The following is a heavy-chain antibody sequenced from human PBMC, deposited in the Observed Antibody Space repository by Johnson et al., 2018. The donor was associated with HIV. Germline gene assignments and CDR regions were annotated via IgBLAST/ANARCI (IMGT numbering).Heavy chain of an antibody. V-gene: IGHV3-30-3*01. CDR1: GFTFSDYY. CDR2: ISYDGSNK. D-gene: IGHD5-12*01. Sequence: QVQLVESGGGLVQPGGSLRLSCAASGFTFSDYYMSWIRQAPGKGLEWVAVISYDGSNKYYADSVKGRFTISRDNSKNTLYLQMNSLRAEDTAVYYCAREGGGYDGKGAFDIWGQGTMVTVSS. J-gene: IGHJ3*02. CDR3: AREGGGYDGKGAFDI.